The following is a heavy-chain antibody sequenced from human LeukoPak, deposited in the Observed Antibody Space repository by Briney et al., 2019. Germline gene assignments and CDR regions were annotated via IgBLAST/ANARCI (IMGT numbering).Heavy chain of an antibody. D-gene: IGHD6-13*01. Sequence: GGSLRLSCAASGFTFSSYSMNWVRQAPGKGLEWVSSISSSSYIYYADSVKGRFTISRDNAKNSLYLQMNSLRAEDTAVYYCATPSYSSSWGTIDVWGQGTMVTVSS. CDR1: GFTFSSYS. CDR2: ISSSSYI. J-gene: IGHJ3*01. CDR3: ATPSYSSSWGTIDV. V-gene: IGHV3-21*01.